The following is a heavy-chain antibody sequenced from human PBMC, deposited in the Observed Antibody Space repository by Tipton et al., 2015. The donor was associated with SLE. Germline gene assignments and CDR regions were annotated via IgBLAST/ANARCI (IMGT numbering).Heavy chain of an antibody. CDR3: VGQKGAAAGGFDY. CDR2: IDTSGGT. V-gene: IGHV3-13*01. D-gene: IGHD6-13*01. CDR1: GFTFSNYD. J-gene: IGHJ4*02. Sequence: SLRLSCAASGFTFSNYDMHWVRQATGKGLGWVSAIDTSGGTYYIGSVKGRFTISRENAENSMYLQMNSLTVEDTAVYYCVGQKGAAAGGFDYWGQGALVTVSS.